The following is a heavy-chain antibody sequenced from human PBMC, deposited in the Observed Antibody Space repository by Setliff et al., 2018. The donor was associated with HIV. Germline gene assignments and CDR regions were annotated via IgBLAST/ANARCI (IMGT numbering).Heavy chain of an antibody. D-gene: IGHD3-10*01. CDR2: IYTSGST. J-gene: IGHJ6*03. CDR3: ARGGREYGVNYYYYYMDV. V-gene: IGHV4-61*09. CDR1: GGSISSGSYY. Sequence: SETLSLTCTVSGGSISSGSYYWSWIRQPAGKGLEWIGHIYTSGSTKYNPSLKSRVTISVDTSKNQFSLKLSSVTAADTAVYYCARGGREYGVNYYYYYMDVWGKGTTVTVSS.